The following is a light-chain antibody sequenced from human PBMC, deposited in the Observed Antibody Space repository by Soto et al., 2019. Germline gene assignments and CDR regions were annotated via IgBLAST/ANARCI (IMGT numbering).Light chain of an antibody. CDR1: QSISTY. CDR3: QQRSKWPIT. CDR2: DAS. Sequence: ETVMTQSPATLSVSPGEGATLSCRASQSISTYLAWYQQKPGQAPRLFIYDASNRATGIPARFSGSGSGTDFTLTISSLEPEDFAVYYCQQRSKWPITFGQGTRLEIK. V-gene: IGKV3-11*01. J-gene: IGKJ5*01.